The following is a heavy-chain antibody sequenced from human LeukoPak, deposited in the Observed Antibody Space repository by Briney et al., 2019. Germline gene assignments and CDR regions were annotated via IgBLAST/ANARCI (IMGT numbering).Heavy chain of an antibody. CDR2: IKSKTDGGTT. CDR3: ATSHDAAGTS. D-gene: IGHD6-25*01. Sequence: GGSLRLSCAASGFTFSNAWMSWVRQAPGKGLEWVGRIKSKTDGGTTDYAAPVKGRFTISRDNAKNSLYLQMTSLRADDTAVYYCATSHDAAGTSWGQGTLVTVSS. CDR1: GFTFSNAW. J-gene: IGHJ5*02. V-gene: IGHV3-15*01.